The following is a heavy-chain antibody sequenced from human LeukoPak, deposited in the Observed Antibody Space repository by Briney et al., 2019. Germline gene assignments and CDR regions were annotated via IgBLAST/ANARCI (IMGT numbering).Heavy chain of an antibody. CDR1: GGSFSGYY. V-gene: IGHV4-34*01. D-gene: IGHD2-2*01. CDR2: INHSGST. CDR3: ARLNRYCSSTNRSLGCYYYYYMDV. J-gene: IGHJ6*03. Sequence: SETLSLTCAVYGGSFSGYYWSWIRQPPGKGLEWIGEINHSGSTNYNPSLKSRVTISVDTSKNQFSLKLSSVTAADTAVYYCARLNRYCSSTNRSLGCYYYYYMDVWGKGTTVTISS.